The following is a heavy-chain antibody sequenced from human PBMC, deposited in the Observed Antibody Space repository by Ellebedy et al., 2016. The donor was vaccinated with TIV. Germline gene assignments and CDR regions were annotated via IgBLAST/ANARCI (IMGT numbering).Heavy chain of an antibody. CDR2: IYYSGST. CDR1: GGSISRGGYY. V-gene: IGHV4-31*03. Sequence: SETLSLXXTVSGGSISRGGYYWSWIRQHPGKGLEWIGYIYYSGSTYYNPSLKSRVTISVDTSKNQFSLKLSSVTAADTAVYYCARGSWVRGVIDYGMDVWGQGTTVTVSS. D-gene: IGHD3-10*01. J-gene: IGHJ6*02. CDR3: ARGSWVRGVIDYGMDV.